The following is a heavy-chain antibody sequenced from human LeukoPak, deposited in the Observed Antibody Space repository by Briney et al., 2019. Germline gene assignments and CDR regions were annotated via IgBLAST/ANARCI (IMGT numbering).Heavy chain of an antibody. CDR1: GGSFSGYY. D-gene: IGHD3-10*01. Sequence: PSETLSLTCAVYGGSFSGYYWNWIRQPPGKGLEWIGEINHSGRTNYDPSLKSRVTISVDTSKKQFSLKLSSVTAADTAVYYCARGVDYYGVWGEGTLDTVSS. CDR2: INHSGRT. V-gene: IGHV4-34*01. J-gene: IGHJ4*02. CDR3: ARGVDYYGV.